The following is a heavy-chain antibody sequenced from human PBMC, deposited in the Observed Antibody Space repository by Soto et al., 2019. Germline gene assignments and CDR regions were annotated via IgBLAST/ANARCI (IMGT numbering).Heavy chain of an antibody. V-gene: IGHV3-30*18. D-gene: IGHD2-2*01. CDR3: AKDPDCSSTSCYPHMDV. J-gene: IGHJ6*02. Sequence: GGSLRLSCAASGFTFSSYGMHWVRQAPGKGLEWVAVISYDGSNKYYADSVKGRFTISRDNSKNTLYLQMNSLRAEDTAVYYCAKDPDCSSTSCYPHMDVWGQGTTVTVSS. CDR2: ISYDGSNK. CDR1: GFTFSSYG.